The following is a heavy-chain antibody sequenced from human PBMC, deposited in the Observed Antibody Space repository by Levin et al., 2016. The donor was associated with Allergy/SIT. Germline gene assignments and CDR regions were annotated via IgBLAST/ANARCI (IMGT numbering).Heavy chain of an antibody. Sequence: GGSLRLSCAASGFTFNTYAMSWVRQAPGKGLEWVLSIGQSSSYIYYADSVKGRFTVSRDNAKNSLFLQMDSLRAEDTAVYYCARESGGYDYGVFDYWGQGALVTVSS. V-gene: IGHV3-21*01. CDR3: ARESGGYDYGVFDY. CDR2: IGQSSSYI. D-gene: IGHD5-12*01. J-gene: IGHJ4*02. CDR1: GFTFNTYA.